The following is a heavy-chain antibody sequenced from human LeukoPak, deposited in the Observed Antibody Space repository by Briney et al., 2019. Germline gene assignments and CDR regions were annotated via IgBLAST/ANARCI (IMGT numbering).Heavy chain of an antibody. J-gene: IGHJ5*02. Sequence: GGSLRLSCAASGFTFSSYGMSWVRQAPGKGLEWVSAISGSGGSTYYADSVKGRFTISRDNSKNTLYLQMNSLRAEDTAVYYCAKRPYGSGSYYNEGWFDPWGQGTLVTVSS. CDR2: ISGSGGST. CDR1: GFTFSSYG. V-gene: IGHV3-23*01. D-gene: IGHD3-10*01. CDR3: AKRPYGSGSYYNEGWFDP.